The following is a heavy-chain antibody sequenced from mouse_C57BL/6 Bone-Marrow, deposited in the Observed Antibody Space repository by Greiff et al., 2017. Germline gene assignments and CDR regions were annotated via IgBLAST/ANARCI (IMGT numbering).Heavy chain of an antibody. CDR3: ARELDAMDY. CDR1: GFSLTSYG. V-gene: IGHV2-6*01. Sequence: VKLVESGPGLVAPSQSLSITCTVSGFSLTSYGVDWVRQSPGKGLEWLGVIWGVGSTNYNSALKSRLSISKDNSKSQVFLKMNSLQTDDTAMYYCARELDAMDYWGQGTSVTVSS. CDR2: IWGVGST. J-gene: IGHJ4*01.